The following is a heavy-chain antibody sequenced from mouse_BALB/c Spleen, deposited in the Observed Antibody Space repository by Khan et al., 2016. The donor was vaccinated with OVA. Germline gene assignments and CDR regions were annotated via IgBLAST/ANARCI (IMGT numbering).Heavy chain of an antibody. V-gene: IGHV9-3-1*01. J-gene: IGHJ4*01. CDR3: ARVGYSGTMDY. CDR1: GYTFTSNG. Sequence: QIQLVQSGPELKKPGETVKISCKASGYTFTSNGMNWAKQAPGKGLKWMGWINTYTGEPTYAVDFKGRFAFSLETSASTAYLQINNLKNEDTATYFCARVGYSGTMDYWGQGTSVTGSS. D-gene: IGHD2-3*01. CDR2: INTYTGEP.